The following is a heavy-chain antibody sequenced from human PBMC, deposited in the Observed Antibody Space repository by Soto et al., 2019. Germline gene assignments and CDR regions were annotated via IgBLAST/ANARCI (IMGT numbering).Heavy chain of an antibody. CDR3: ARHNEAVAATY. V-gene: IGHV5-51*01. J-gene: IGHJ4*02. CDR2: IYPGDSDT. CDR1: GYSFTSYW. D-gene: IGHD6-19*01. Sequence: GESLKISCKASGYSFTSYWIGWVRQIPGKGLEWMGVIYPGDSDTRYSPSFQGQVTISADKSISTAYLQWSSLKASDTAVHFCARHNEAVAATYWGQRTLVTFSS.